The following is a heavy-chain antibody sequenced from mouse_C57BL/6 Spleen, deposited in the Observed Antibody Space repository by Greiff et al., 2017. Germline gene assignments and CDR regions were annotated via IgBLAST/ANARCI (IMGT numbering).Heavy chain of an antibody. CDR2: ISYDGSN. Sequence: EVKLQESGPGLVKPSQSLSLTCSVTGYSITSGYYWNWIRQFPGNKLEWMGYISYDGSNNYNPSLKNRISITRDTSKNQFFLKLNSVTTEDTATYYCARDGVRSLYYFDYWGQGTTLTVSS. J-gene: IGHJ2*01. CDR3: ARDGVRSLYYFDY. CDR1: GYSITSGYY. D-gene: IGHD1-1*01. V-gene: IGHV3-6*01.